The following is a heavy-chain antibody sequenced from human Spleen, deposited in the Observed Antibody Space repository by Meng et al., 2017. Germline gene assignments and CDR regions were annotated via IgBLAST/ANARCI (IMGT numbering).Heavy chain of an antibody. J-gene: IGHJ4*02. CDR3: ARGLLLAALRN. D-gene: IGHD6-6*01. V-gene: IGHV4-34*01. Sequence: QVQLQQWGAGLLKPSETLSLTCVVSGGSFSDYYWSWIRQPPGKGLEWIGEINHSGSTNYNPSLESRVTISVDMSKNQFSLKLSSVTAADTAVYYCARGLLLAALRNWGQGTLVTVFS. CDR2: INHSGST. CDR1: GGSFSDYY.